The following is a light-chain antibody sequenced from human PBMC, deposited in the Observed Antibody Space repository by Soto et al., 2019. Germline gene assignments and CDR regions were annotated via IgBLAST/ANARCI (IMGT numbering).Light chain of an antibody. CDR3: CSHAGSNNYV. Sequence: QSVLTQPASVSGSPGQSITISCTGTNSDVGTHNLVSWYQQHPGKAPKLIIYEGTKRPSGVSNRFSGSKSGNTASLTISGLQAEDEADYYCCSHAGSNNYVFGTGTKVTVL. V-gene: IGLV2-23*01. CDR2: EGT. CDR1: NSDVGTHNL. J-gene: IGLJ1*01.